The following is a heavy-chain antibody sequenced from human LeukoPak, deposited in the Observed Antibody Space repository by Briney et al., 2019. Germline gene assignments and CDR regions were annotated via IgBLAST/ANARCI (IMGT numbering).Heavy chain of an antibody. D-gene: IGHD6-13*01. V-gene: IGHV3-48*03. Sequence: GGSLRLSCAVSGFTFGSYEMNWVRQAPGKGLEWVSYISGSGTGLYYADSVKGRFTISRDNAKNSLSLQMNSLRAEDTAIYYCARGVAAAHDAFDIWGQGTMVTVSS. CDR1: GFTFGSYE. CDR3: ARGVAAAHDAFDI. CDR2: ISGSGTGL. J-gene: IGHJ3*02.